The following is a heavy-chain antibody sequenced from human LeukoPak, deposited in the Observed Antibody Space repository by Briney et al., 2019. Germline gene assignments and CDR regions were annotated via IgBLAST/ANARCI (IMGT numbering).Heavy chain of an antibody. CDR1: GVSISSSSYY. V-gene: IGHV4-39*01. J-gene: IGHJ4*02. CDR2: IYYTGST. D-gene: IGHD2-2*01. CDR3: ARLVAYCSSSSCSFDY. Sequence: SETLSLTCSVSGVSISSSSYYWGWIRQPPGKGLEWIGSIYYTGSTYYNPSLKSRVTISVDTSRNQLSLKLSSVTAADTAVYYCARLVAYCSSSSCSFDYWGQGTLVTVSS.